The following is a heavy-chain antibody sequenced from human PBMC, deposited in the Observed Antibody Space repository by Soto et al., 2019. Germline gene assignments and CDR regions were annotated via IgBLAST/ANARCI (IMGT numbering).Heavy chain of an antibody. D-gene: IGHD6-19*01. Sequence: PGGSLRLSCVGSGFIFDSYAMNWVRQAPGKGLEWVSYININGDSIYYAESVKGRFSISRDNARNSLSLQMNSLSDEDTAVYYCAKSGDSAGWGIDFWGQGTLVTVSS. V-gene: IGHV3-48*02. CDR3: AKSGDSAGWGIDF. CDR2: ININGDSI. CDR1: GFIFDSYA. J-gene: IGHJ4*02.